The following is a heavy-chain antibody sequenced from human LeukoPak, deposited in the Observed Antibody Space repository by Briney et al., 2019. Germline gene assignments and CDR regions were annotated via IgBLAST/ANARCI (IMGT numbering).Heavy chain of an antibody. D-gene: IGHD1-26*01. CDR2: IRQDGSVK. Sequence: GGSLRLSCAASGFTFNNYWMSWVRQAPGKGLEWVASIRQDGSVKHYVDSVKGRFTISRDNAKNSLYLQMNSLRAEDTAVYYCARDYSGSYFDYWGQGTLVTVSS. V-gene: IGHV3-7*01. CDR3: ARDYSGSYFDY. J-gene: IGHJ4*02. CDR1: GFTFNNYW.